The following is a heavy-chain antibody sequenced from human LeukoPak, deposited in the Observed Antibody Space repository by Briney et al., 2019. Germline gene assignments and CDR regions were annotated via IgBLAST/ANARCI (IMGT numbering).Heavy chain of an antibody. J-gene: IGHJ4*02. V-gene: IGHV4-30-2*01. Sequence: SQTLSLTCTVSGGSISSGGYYWSWIRQPPGKGLEWIGYIYHSGSTYYNPSLKSRVTISVDRSKNQFSLKLSSVTAADTAVYYCARTQNRAARPQFDYWGQGTLATVSS. CDR1: GGSISSGGYY. CDR2: IYHSGST. D-gene: IGHD6-6*01. CDR3: ARTQNRAARPQFDY.